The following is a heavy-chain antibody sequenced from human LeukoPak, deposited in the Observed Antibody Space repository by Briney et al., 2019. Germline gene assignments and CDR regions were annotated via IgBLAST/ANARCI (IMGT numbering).Heavy chain of an antibody. CDR1: GFTFSSYA. Sequence: GGSLRLSCAASGFTFSSYAMSWVRQAPGKGLEWVAVISYDGSNKYYADSVKGRFTISRDNSKNTLYLQMNSLRAEDTAVYYCARSYFDWLLSNYYYYGMDVWGQGTTVTVSS. J-gene: IGHJ6*02. D-gene: IGHD3-9*01. V-gene: IGHV3-30-3*01. CDR3: ARSYFDWLLSNYYYYGMDV. CDR2: ISYDGSNK.